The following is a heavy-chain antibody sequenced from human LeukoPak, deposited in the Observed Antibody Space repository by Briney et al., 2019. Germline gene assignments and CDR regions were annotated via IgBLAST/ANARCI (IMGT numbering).Heavy chain of an antibody. D-gene: IGHD3-9*01. CDR2: ISYDGSNK. CDR1: GFTFSSYA. CDR3: ARGPLRYFDWLFPYPFDY. J-gene: IGHJ4*02. V-gene: IGHV3-30-3*01. Sequence: GGSLRLSCAASGFTFSSYAMHWVRQAPGKGLEWVAVISYDGSNKYYADSVKGRFTISRDNSKNTLYLQMNSLRAEDTAVYYCARGPLRYFDWLFPYPFDYWGQGTLVTVSS.